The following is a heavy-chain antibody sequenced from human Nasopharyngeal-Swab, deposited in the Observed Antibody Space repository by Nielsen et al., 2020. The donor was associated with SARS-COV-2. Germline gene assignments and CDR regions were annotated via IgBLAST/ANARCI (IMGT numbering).Heavy chain of an antibody. J-gene: IGHJ3*02. CDR1: GFTFSNYA. CDR3: AKVKSGTSYDAFDI. V-gene: IGHV3-23*01. D-gene: IGHD1-26*01. Sequence: ESLKISCTASGFTFSNYAMTRVRQAPGKGLEWVSSIRVSGDTTYYADSVKGRFTISRDSSKNTLYLQMNSLRAEDTALYYCAKVKSGTSYDAFDIWGQGTMVTVSS. CDR2: IRVSGDTT.